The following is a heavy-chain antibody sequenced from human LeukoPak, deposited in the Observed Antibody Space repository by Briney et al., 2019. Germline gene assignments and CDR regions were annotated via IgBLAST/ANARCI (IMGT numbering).Heavy chain of an antibody. Sequence: PGGSLRLSCAASGFTFSSYAMHWVRQAPGKGLEWVAVISYDGSNKYYADSVKGRFTISRDNSKNTLYLQMNSLRAEDTAVYYCARAGSSGWYVEAWYFDLWGRGTLVTVSS. J-gene: IGHJ2*01. CDR3: ARAGSSGWYVEAWYFDL. D-gene: IGHD6-19*01. CDR1: GFTFSSYA. V-gene: IGHV3-30-3*01. CDR2: ISYDGSNK.